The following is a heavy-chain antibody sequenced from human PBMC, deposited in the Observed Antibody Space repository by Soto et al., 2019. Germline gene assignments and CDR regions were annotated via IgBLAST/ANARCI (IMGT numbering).Heavy chain of an antibody. V-gene: IGHV4-31*03. D-gene: IGHD3-10*01. Sequence: QVQLQESGPGLVKPSQTLSLTCTVSGGSISSGGYYWSWIRQHPGKGLEWIGYIYYSGSTYYNPSPKRRVNISVDTSKNQFSLKLSSVTAADTAVYYCARTARRRVVTMVYFDYWGQGTLVTVSS. CDR1: GGSISSGGYY. CDR3: ARTARRRVVTMVYFDY. J-gene: IGHJ4*02. CDR2: IYYSGST.